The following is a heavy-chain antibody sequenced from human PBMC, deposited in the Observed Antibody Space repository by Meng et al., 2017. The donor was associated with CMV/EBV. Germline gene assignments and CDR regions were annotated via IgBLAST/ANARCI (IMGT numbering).Heavy chain of an antibody. CDR1: GGSITRSSYY. D-gene: IGHD6-19*01. CDR3: ARDSAVAGVVDY. V-gene: IGHV4-39*07. CDR2: IYYSGST. J-gene: IGHJ4*02. Sequence: QLQLLELGPELVKPSATLSVTCTVSGGSITRSSYYWGWIRQPPGKGLEWIGSIYYSGSTYYNPSLKSRVTISVDTSKNQFSLKLSSVTAADTAVYYCARDSAVAGVVDYWGQGTLVTVSS.